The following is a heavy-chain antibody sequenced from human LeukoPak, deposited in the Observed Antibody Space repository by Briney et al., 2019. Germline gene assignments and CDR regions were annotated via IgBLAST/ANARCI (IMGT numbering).Heavy chain of an antibody. CDR3: ARGTGTATSTHFDI. J-gene: IGHJ3*02. CDR2: IYTSGST. D-gene: IGHD1/OR15-1a*01. CDR1: GGSISSGSYY. V-gene: IGHV4-61*02. Sequence: PSQTLSLTCTVPGGSISSGSYYWNWIRQPAGKGLECIGRIYTSGSTNYNPSLKSRVTISVDTSKNQFSLKLSSVTAADTAVYYCARGTGTATSTHFDIWGQGTMVTVSS.